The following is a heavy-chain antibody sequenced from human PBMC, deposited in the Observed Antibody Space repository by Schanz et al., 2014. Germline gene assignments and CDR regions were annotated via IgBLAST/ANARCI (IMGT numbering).Heavy chain of an antibody. CDR2: ISSTSTYL. Sequence: EVQLVESGGGLVKPGDSLRLSCAASGFTFSSYTMKWVRQAPGKGLEWVSSISSTSTYLYYADSVKGRFTISRDSARNSLYLQMSSLRAEDTAVYYCARSEMDRGVIWGYWGQGTLVTVSS. D-gene: IGHD3-10*01. CDR3: ARSEMDRGVIWGY. CDR1: GFTFSSYT. J-gene: IGHJ4*02. V-gene: IGHV3-21*01.